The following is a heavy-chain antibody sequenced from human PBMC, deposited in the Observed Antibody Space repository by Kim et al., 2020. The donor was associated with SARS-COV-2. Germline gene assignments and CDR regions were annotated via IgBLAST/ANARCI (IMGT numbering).Heavy chain of an antibody. V-gene: IGHV5-51*01. D-gene: IGHD3-3*01. Sequence: YSPSFQGQVNISADKSINTAYLQWSSLKASDTAIYYCARRGDYTWIPFDYWGQGTLVTVSS. J-gene: IGHJ4*02. CDR3: ARRGDYTWIPFDY.